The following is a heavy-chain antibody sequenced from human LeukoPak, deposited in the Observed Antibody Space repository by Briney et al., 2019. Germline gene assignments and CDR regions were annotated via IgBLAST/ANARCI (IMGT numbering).Heavy chain of an antibody. CDR1: GGSFSGYY. J-gene: IGHJ6*03. V-gene: IGHV4-34*01. CDR3: ASIRNHGYYYYYMDV. Sequence: SETLSLTCAVYGGSFSGYYWSWIRQPPGKGLEWIGEINHSGSTNYNPSLKSRVTISVDTSKNQFSLKLSSVTAADTAVYYCASIRNHGYYYYYMDVWGKGTTVTVSS. CDR2: INHSGST. D-gene: IGHD1-14*01.